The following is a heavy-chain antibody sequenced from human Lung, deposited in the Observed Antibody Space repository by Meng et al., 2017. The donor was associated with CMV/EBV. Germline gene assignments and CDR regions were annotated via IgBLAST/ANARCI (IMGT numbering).Heavy chain of an antibody. CDR2: MNPNRGNT. J-gene: IGHJ6*02. Sequence: ASXXVSXKASGYTFSNYDIIWVRQASGQGLEWVGWMNPNRGNTAYAQKFQGRVTMTRDTSTSIAYMELSSLRSGDTAVYYCARGQVQCSTINCHDYRFSGMDVWXQGPTVTFSS. CDR1: GYTFSNYD. CDR3: ARGQVQCSTINCHDYRFSGMDV. V-gene: IGHV1-8*01. D-gene: IGHD2/OR15-2a*01.